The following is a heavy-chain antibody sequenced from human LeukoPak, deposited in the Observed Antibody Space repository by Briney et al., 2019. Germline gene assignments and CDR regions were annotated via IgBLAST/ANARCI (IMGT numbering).Heavy chain of an antibody. CDR1: GFTFSDHN. Sequence: GGSLRLSCTASGFTFSDHNINWVSQSPGKGLEWLSYISTGGNIIYYADSVKGRFTISRDNAKNSLYLQMNSLRAGDTAVYYCARDSWGEAFDFWGQGTTVTVS. J-gene: IGHJ3*01. D-gene: IGHD3-10*01. CDR3: ARDSWGEAFDF. CDR2: ISTGGNII. V-gene: IGHV3-48*01.